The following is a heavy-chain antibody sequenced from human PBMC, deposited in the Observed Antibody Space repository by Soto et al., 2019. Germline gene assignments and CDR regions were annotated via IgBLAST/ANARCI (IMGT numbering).Heavy chain of an antibody. CDR2: ISYDGSNK. V-gene: IGHV3-30-3*01. CDR3: ARDGYNDRLAMGYYFDY. D-gene: IGHD5-12*01. J-gene: IGHJ4*02. CDR1: GFTFSSYA. Sequence: GGSLRLSCAASGFTFSSYAMHWVRQAPGKGLEWVAVISYDGSNKYYADSVKGRFTISRDNSKNTLYLQMNSLRAEDTAVYYCARDGYNDRLAMGYYFDYWGQGTLVTVSS.